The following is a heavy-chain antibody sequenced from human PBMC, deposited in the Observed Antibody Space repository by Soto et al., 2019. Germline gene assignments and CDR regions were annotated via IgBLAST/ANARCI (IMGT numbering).Heavy chain of an antibody. CDR2: IIPILGIA. CDR3: ARVDYDILTAEKYYYYYYYMDV. J-gene: IGHJ6*03. CDR1: GGTFSSYT. V-gene: IGHV1-69*02. Sequence: ASVKVSCKASGGTFSSYTISWVRQAPGQGLEWMGRIIPILGIANYAQKFQGRVTITADKSTSTAYMELSSLRSEDTAVYYCARVDYDILTAEKYYYYYYYMDVWGKGTTVTVSS. D-gene: IGHD3-9*01.